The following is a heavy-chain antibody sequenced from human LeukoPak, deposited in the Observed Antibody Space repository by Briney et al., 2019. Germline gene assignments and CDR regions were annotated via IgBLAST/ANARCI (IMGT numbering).Heavy chain of an antibody. CDR3: ARDEDIVGVRSYYYYGMDV. V-gene: IGHV1-69*04. CDR1: GYTFTSYA. Sequence: GASVKVSCKASGYTFTSYAINWVRQAPGQGLEWMGRIIPILGIANYAQNFQGRVTITADISTGTAYMELSSLRSEDTAVYYCARDEDIVGVRSYYYYGMDVWGQGTTVTVS. CDR2: IIPILGIA. J-gene: IGHJ6*02. D-gene: IGHD2-2*01.